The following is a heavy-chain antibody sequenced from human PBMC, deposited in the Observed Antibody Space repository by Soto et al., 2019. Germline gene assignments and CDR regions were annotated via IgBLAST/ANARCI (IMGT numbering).Heavy chain of an antibody. Sequence: SETLSLTCTVSGGSISSYYWSWIRQPPGKGLEWIGYIYYSGSTNYNPSLKSRVTISVDTSKNQFSLKLSSVTAADTAVYYCARDKYSGTIDYRAQGTLVTVSS. V-gene: IGHV4-59*01. D-gene: IGHD5-12*01. J-gene: IGHJ4*02. CDR1: GGSISSYY. CDR3: ARDKYSGTIDY. CDR2: IYYSGST.